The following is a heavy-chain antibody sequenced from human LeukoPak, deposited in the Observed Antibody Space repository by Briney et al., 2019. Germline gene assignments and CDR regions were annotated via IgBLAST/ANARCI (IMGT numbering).Heavy chain of an antibody. Sequence: PSETLSLTCAVSAYSISSGYRWGWIRQPPGKGLEWIGSIYHSGITYYNPSLKSRVTISVDTSKNQFSLKLSSVTAADTAVYYCVTYCGGDCYRAFDYWGQGTLVTVSS. V-gene: IGHV4-38-2*01. J-gene: IGHJ4*02. CDR1: AYSISSGYR. CDR2: IYHSGIT. CDR3: VTYCGGDCYRAFDY. D-gene: IGHD2-21*02.